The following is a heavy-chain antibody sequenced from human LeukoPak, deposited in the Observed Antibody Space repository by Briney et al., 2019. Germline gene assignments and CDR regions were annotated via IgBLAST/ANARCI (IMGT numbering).Heavy chain of an antibody. CDR2: IIPIFGTA. J-gene: IGHJ6*03. V-gene: IGHV1-69*01. D-gene: IGHD3-3*01. CDR3: ARGFWSGLPSGLAYMDV. CDR1: GGTFSSYA. Sequence: SVKVSRKASGGTFSSYAISCVRQAPGQGLEWMGGIIPIFGTANYAQKFQGRVTITADESTSTAYMELSSLRSEDTAVYYCARGFWSGLPSGLAYMDVWGKGTTVTVSS.